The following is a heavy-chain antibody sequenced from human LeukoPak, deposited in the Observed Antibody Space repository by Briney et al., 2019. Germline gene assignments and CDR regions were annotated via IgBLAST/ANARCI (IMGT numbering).Heavy chain of an antibody. Sequence: SETLSLTCTVSGDSISSFYWSWIRQPPGKGMEWLGYVYYSGSTSYNPSLKSRVTISVDRSKNQFSLRLSSVTAADTAVYYCARQGMNTATFDYWGQGTLVTVSA. CDR1: GDSISSFY. CDR3: ARQGMNTATFDY. V-gene: IGHV4-59*08. D-gene: IGHD4-17*01. CDR2: VYYSGST. J-gene: IGHJ4*02.